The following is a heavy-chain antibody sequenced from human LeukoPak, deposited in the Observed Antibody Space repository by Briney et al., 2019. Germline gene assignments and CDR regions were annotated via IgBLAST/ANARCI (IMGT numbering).Heavy chain of an antibody. Sequence: ASVKVSCKVSGYMVVDLSIHWVRQAPGKGLEWMGGFDPAEKTTMYAQKFQGRVSMTEDTSTDTAYMELSGVRSEDTATYYCATDLHNPLRGDGPGRGFWGKGTLVIVS. D-gene: IGHD1-26*01. CDR1: GYMVVDLS. CDR3: ATDLHNPLRGDGPGRGF. J-gene: IGHJ4*02. V-gene: IGHV1-24*01. CDR2: FDPAEKTT.